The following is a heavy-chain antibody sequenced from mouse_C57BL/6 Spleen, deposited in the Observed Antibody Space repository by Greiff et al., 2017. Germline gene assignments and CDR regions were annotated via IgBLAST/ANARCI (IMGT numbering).Heavy chain of an antibody. J-gene: IGHJ1*03. D-gene: IGHD1-1*01. CDR3: ARYREGSSYRYFDV. CDR1: GYTFTDYN. Sequence: VQLQQSGPELVKPGASVKMSCKASGYTFTDYNMHWVKQSHGKSLEWIGYINPNNGGTSYNQKFKGKATLTVNKSSSTAYMELRSLTSEDSAVYYCARYREGSSYRYFDVWGTGTTVTVSS. V-gene: IGHV1-22*01. CDR2: INPNNGGT.